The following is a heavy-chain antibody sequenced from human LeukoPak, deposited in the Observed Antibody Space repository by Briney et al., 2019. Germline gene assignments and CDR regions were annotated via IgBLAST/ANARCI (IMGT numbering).Heavy chain of an antibody. J-gene: IGHJ4*02. CDR3: ARGVEMWSYFDS. V-gene: IGHV4-39*01. D-gene: IGHD2-21*01. Sequence: SETLSLTCSVSGASISSRDHYWAWIRPPPGKGLEWIGSVYFSGSTYYKASLKSRLTISVDTSKNQFSLTLKSVTAADTSVYYCARGVEMWSYFDSWSQGTPVIVS. CDR1: GASISSRDHY. CDR2: VYFSGST.